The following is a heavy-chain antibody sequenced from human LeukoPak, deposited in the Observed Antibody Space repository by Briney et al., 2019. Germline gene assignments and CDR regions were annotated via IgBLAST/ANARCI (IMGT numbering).Heavy chain of an antibody. V-gene: IGHV3-30-3*01. CDR3: ARDDGPHYDSYIDY. J-gene: IGHJ4*02. D-gene: IGHD3-22*01. CDR2: ISYDGSKK. Sequence: PGGSLRLSCAASGFTFSTYAMHWVRQALGKGLEWVAVISYDGSKKYYADSVKGRFTISRDNAKSSLYLQMNSLRAEDTAVHYCARDDGPHYDSYIDYWGQGTLVTVSS. CDR1: GFTFSTYA.